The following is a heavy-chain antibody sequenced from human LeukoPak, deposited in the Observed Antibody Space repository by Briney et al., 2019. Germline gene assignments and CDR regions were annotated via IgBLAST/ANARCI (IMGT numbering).Heavy chain of an antibody. CDR2: IYYSGTT. V-gene: IGHV4-59*01. CDR1: GGSISSYY. CDR3: ARGVYIAAAQYGY. D-gene: IGHD6-13*01. Sequence: PSETLSLTCTVSGGSISSYYWSWLRQPPGKGPEWIGYIYYSGTTNYNPSLKSRVTISVDTSNDHFSLKLSSVTAADTAVYYCARGVYIAAAQYGYWGQGTLVTVSS. J-gene: IGHJ4*02.